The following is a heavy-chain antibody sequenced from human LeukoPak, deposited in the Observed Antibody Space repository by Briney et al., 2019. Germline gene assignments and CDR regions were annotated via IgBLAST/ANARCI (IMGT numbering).Heavy chain of an antibody. CDR1: GFTFSSYG. J-gene: IGHJ5*02. CDR3: AKGPNGYCSGGSCVNWFDP. Sequence: HPGGSLRLSCAASGFTFSSYGMYWVRQAPGKGLEWVAAISFDERNKYYVDSVKGRFTISRDNSKNTLYLQMNSLRAEDTAVYYCAKGPNGYCSGGSCVNWFDPWGQGTLVTISS. V-gene: IGHV3-30*18. D-gene: IGHD2-15*01. CDR2: ISFDERNK.